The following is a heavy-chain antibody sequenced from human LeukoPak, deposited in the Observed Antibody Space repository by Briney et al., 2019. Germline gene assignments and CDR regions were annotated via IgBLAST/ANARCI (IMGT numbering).Heavy chain of an antibody. V-gene: IGHV3-23*01. Sequence: GSLRLSCAASGFTFSSYAMSWVRQAPGKGLEWVSAISGSGGSTYYADSVKGRFTISRDNSKNTLYLQMNSLRAEDTAVYYCAKDHGGYSSGWYVFDYWGQGTLVTVSS. J-gene: IGHJ4*02. CDR1: GFTFSSYA. CDR3: AKDHGGYSSGWYVFDY. D-gene: IGHD6-19*01. CDR2: ISGSGGST.